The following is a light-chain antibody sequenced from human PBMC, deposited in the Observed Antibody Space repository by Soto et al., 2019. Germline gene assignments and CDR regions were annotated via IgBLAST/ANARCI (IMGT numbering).Light chain of an antibody. CDR2: DAS. Sequence: EIVLTQSPATLSLSPGERATLSCWASQSVRGYLAWYQQKPGQAPRLLIYDASNRATGIPARFSGSGSGTDFSLNISSLEPEDFAVYYCQQRSNWPLTFGGGTKVEIK. V-gene: IGKV3-11*01. CDR1: QSVRGY. CDR3: QQRSNWPLT. J-gene: IGKJ4*01.